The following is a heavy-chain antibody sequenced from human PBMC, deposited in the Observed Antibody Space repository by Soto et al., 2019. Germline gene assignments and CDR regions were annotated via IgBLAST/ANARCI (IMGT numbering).Heavy chain of an antibody. V-gene: IGHV3-20*04. CDR2: INWNGGST. CDR1: GFTFDDYG. J-gene: IGHJ4*02. Sequence: EVQLVESGGGVVRPGGSLRISCAASGFTFDDYGMSWVRQTPGKGLEWVSGINWNGGSTGYADSVKGRFTISRDNAKTSLYLQMTSLRPEDTALYYCATPPASGSYSPFHYFGQGTLVTVSS. CDR3: ATPPASGSYSPFHY. D-gene: IGHD3-10*01.